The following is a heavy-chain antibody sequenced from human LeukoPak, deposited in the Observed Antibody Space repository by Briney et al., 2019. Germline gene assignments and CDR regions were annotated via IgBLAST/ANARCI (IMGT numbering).Heavy chain of an antibody. CDR3: ARGGMGIAVAVDY. D-gene: IGHD6-19*01. V-gene: IGHV1-2*02. J-gene: IGHJ4*02. CDR1: GYTFTGYY. CDR2: MNPNSGGT. Sequence: ASVKVSCKASGYTFTGYYIHWVRQAPGQGLEWMGWMNPNSGGTNYAQKLQGRVTMTTDTSTSTAYMELRSLRSDDTAVYYCARGGMGIAVAVDYWGQGTLVTVSS.